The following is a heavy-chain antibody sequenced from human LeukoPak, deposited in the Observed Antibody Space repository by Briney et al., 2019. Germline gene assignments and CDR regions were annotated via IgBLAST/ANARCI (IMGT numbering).Heavy chain of an antibody. CDR2: IYSSGST. CDR1: GGSISSGY. J-gene: IGHJ6*03. Sequence: SETLSLTCTVSGGSISSGYWSWIRQPPGKGLEWIGYIYSSGSTNYNPSLKSRVTISVDTSKNQFSLKLSSVTAADTAVYYCARGQKYSSSWSYYYYYMDVWGKGTTVTVSS. CDR3: ARGQKYSSSWSYYYYYMDV. V-gene: IGHV4-59*01. D-gene: IGHD6-13*01.